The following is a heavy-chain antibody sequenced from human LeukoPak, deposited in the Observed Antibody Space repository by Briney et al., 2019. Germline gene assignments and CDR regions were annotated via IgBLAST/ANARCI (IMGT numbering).Heavy chain of an antibody. V-gene: IGHV3-7*01. Sequence: PGGSLRLSCAASGFTFSSYWMSWVRQAPGKGLEWVANIKQDGSEKYYVDSVKGRFTISRDNAKNSLYLQMNSLRAEDTAVYYCANIRKDRGHYYDSSGYHGFDYWGQGTLVTVSS. CDR1: GFTFSSYW. CDR3: ANIRKDRGHYYDSSGYHGFDY. D-gene: IGHD3-22*01. CDR2: IKQDGSEK. J-gene: IGHJ4*02.